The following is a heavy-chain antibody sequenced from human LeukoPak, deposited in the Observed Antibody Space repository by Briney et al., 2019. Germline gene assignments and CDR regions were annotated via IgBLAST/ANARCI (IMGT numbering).Heavy chain of an antibody. CDR3: AREAPWNLITFGGAHSDY. D-gene: IGHD3-16*01. Sequence: SETLSLTCTVSGSSISSGYYWGWIRQPPGKGLEWIGSMYHSGPIYYNPSLQSRVSISIDAPKNQFSLKLSSVTAADTAMYYCAREAPWNLITFGGAHSDYWGRGMLVTVSS. J-gene: IGHJ4*02. CDR1: GSSISSGYY. CDR2: MYHSGPI. V-gene: IGHV4-38-2*02.